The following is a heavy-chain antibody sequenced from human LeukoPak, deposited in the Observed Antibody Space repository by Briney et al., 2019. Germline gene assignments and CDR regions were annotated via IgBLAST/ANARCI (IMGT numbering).Heavy chain of an antibody. V-gene: IGHV4-59*01. CDR2: IYYTGST. CDR3: ARFTPQGYGWGGYNRFDP. D-gene: IGHD3-16*01. CDR1: GGSISTYY. Sequence: SETLSLTCTVSGGSISTYYWSWIRQPPGKGLEWIGYIYYTGSTSYNPSHKSRVTMSLDASKNQFSLELNSVTPADTAVYYCARFTPQGYGWGGYNRFDPWGQGTLVTVSS. J-gene: IGHJ5*02.